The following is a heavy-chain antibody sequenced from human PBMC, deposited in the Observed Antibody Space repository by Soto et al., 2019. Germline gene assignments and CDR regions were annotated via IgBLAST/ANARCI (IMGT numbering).Heavy chain of an antibody. V-gene: IGHV3-30-3*01. CDR2: ISYDGSNK. CDR1: GSTFSSYA. J-gene: IGHJ6*02. CDR3: ARDPIVVVPAAKYYYYYYGMDV. D-gene: IGHD2-2*01. Sequence: PGGSLRLSCAASGSTFSSYAMHWVRQAPGKGLEWVAVISYDGSNKYYADSVKGRFTISRDNSKNTLYLQMNSLRAEDTAVYYCARDPIVVVPAAKYYYYYYGMDVWGQGTTVTVSS.